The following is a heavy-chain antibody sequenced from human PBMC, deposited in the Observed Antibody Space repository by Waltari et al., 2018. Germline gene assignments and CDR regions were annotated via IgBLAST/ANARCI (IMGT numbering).Heavy chain of an antibody. J-gene: IGHJ3*02. Sequence: EVQLLESGGGLVQPGGSLGPACAASAFTFGHFARTWVRQAPGKGLEWVSTISARGDSIFYLDSVKGRFTISRDNSKNTLYLQMSSLRAEDTAVYYCARRAPYSRGYRDPFEKWGQGTMVTVSS. D-gene: IGHD3-22*01. V-gene: IGHV3-23*01. CDR3: ARRAPYSRGYRDPFEK. CDR1: AFTFGHFA. CDR2: ISARGDSI.